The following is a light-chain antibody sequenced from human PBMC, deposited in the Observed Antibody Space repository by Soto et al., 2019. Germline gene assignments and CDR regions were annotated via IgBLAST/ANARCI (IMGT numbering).Light chain of an antibody. CDR3: QQSSSTSRT. CDR1: QNMNIY. CDR2: AAS. V-gene: IGKV1-39*01. Sequence: DIQMAQSPSSLSASVGDRVTITGPAGQNMNIYLNWYQQKPWKAPQVLIYAASSLQSWVPSRFSGSGSWTDFTLNISSLQPEDLGTCSCQQSSSTSRTFDQGNKLEI. J-gene: IGKJ2*01.